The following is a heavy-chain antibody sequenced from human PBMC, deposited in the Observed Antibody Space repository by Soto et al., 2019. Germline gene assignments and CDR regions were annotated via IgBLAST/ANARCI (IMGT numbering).Heavy chain of an antibody. D-gene: IGHD6-19*01. V-gene: IGHV1-18*01. J-gene: IGHJ3*02. Sequence: ASVKVSCKASGYTFTSYGISWVRQAPGQGVEWMGWISAYNGNTNYAQKLQGRVTMTTDTSTSTAYMELRSLRSDDTAVYYCASTGHEDIAVAGTDDAFDIWGQGTMVTVSS. CDR1: GYTFTSYG. CDR2: ISAYNGNT. CDR3: ASTGHEDIAVAGTDDAFDI.